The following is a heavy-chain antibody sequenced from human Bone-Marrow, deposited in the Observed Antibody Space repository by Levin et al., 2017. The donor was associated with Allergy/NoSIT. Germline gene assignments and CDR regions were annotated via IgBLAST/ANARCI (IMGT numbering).Heavy chain of an antibody. CDR1: GFTVSSYY. J-gene: IGHJ4*02. CDR3: ARGSSSGSWGLFDY. D-gene: IGHD5-12*01. Sequence: GGSLRLSCAASGFTVSSYYMNWVRQAPGKGLEWVSVIYSGGTTYYADSVKGRFTISRDDSKNTLYLQMNSLRAEDTAVYYCARGSSSGSWGLFDYWDQGTLVTVSS. CDR2: IYSGGTT. V-gene: IGHV3-66*01.